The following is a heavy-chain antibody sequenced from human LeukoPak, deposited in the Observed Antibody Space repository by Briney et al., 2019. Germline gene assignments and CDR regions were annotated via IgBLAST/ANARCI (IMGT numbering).Heavy chain of an antibody. D-gene: IGHD3-3*01. CDR1: GGSISTFY. J-gene: IGHJ4*02. CDR2: IYYSGTT. V-gene: IGHV4-59*08. Sequence: SETLSLTCTVSGGSISTFYWSWILQRPGKGLEWIGYIYYSGTTNYNPSLKSRVTISVDMSKSQFSLTLSSVTAADTALYYCARHGPLYDIWSAQFYFDYWGQGTLVAVSS. CDR3: ARHGPLYDIWSAQFYFDY.